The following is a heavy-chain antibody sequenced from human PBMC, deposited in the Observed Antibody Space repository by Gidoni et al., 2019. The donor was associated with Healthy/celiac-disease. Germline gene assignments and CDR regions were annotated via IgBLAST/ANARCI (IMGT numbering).Heavy chain of an antibody. D-gene: IGHD2-15*01. Sequence: EVQLVQSGAEVKKPGESLKISCKGSGYSFTRYWIGWVRQLPGKGLEWMGIIYPGDSDTRYSPSFQGQVTISADKSISTAYLQWSSLKASDTAMYYCARLIVVVVAATRTDAFDIWGQGTMVTVSS. CDR1: GYSFTRYW. J-gene: IGHJ3*02. V-gene: IGHV5-51*01. CDR2: IYPGDSDT. CDR3: ARLIVVVVAATRTDAFDI.